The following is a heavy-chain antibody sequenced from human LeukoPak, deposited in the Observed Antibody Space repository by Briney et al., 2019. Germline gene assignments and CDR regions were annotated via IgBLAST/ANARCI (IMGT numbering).Heavy chain of an antibody. Sequence: GESLKISCKGSGNSFTTYWIGWVRQMPGKGLEWMGIIYPGDSDTRYSPSFQGQVTISADKSISTAYLQWSSLKASDTAMYYCARQAISGSYFGSAFDIWGQGTMVTVSS. J-gene: IGHJ3*02. D-gene: IGHD1-26*01. CDR3: ARQAISGSYFGSAFDI. CDR2: IYPGDSDT. V-gene: IGHV5-51*01. CDR1: GNSFTTYW.